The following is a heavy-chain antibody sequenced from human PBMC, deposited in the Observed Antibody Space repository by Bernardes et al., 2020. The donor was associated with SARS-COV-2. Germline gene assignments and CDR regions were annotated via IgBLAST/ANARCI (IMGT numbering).Heavy chain of an antibody. D-gene: IGHD6-19*01. Sequence: VWSLILSCAGSGFTFSNYGMHWVRQAPGQGLEWVATISYDGSQKKYADSVKGRFTISRDNSKNTLFLQMNSLRTEDTAVHFCAIGAVAGTESFGFWGQGALVTVSS. CDR2: ISYDGSQK. V-gene: IGHV3-30*03. CDR3: AIGAVAGTESFGF. J-gene: IGHJ4*02. CDR1: GFTFSNYG.